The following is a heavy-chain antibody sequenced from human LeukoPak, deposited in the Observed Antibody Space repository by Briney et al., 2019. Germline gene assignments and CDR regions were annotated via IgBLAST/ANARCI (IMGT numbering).Heavy chain of an antibody. CDR2: INPNSGGP. CDR3: ARDATGWTYYYYYYMDV. CDR1: GYTITGYY. D-gene: IGHD2-15*01. V-gene: IGHV1-2*02. Sequence: GASMKCSCKASGYTITGYYMHWVRQAPGQGLEWMGWINPNSGGPNYAQKFPGRVTMTRDTSISTAYMELSRLRSDATAVYYCARDATGWTYYYYYYMDVWGKGTTVTISS. J-gene: IGHJ6*03.